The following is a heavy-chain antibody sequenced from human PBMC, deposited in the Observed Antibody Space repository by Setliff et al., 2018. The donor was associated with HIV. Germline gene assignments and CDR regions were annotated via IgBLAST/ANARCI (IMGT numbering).Heavy chain of an antibody. V-gene: IGHV4-59*11. D-gene: IGHD3-22*01. Sequence: SETLSLTCTVSGGSMNSHYWSWIRQPPGKGLEWIAYIYYSGNTNYNPSLKSRVTISVDTSKNQFSLKLSSVTAADTAVYYCARDSVNYYDSSGYYYYYYYMDVWGKGTTVTVSS. CDR2: IYYSGNT. CDR3: ARDSVNYYDSSGYYYYYYYMDV. J-gene: IGHJ6*03. CDR1: GGSMNSHY.